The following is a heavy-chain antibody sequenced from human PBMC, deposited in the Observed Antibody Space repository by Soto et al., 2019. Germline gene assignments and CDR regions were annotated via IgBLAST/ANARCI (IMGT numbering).Heavy chain of an antibody. CDR1: GFTFREFS. CDR3: AKRLWAVGGPFHY. V-gene: IGHV3-23*01. D-gene: IGHD3-16*01. J-gene: IGHJ4*02. Sequence: DVQLLESGGGLVQPGGSLRLSCTPSGFTFREFSMDWVRQAPGKGVEWDSEMNPFGDSTNYANSEKGRFTISRDNFKNTLYLQMDSLRVDDTAIYYCAKRLWAVGGPFHYWGQGTLVTVSS. CDR2: MNPFGDST.